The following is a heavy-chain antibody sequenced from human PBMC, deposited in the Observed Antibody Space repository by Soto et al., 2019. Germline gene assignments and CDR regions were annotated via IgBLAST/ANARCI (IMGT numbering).Heavy chain of an antibody. D-gene: IGHD3-22*01. Sequence: QVQLQESGPGLVKPSQTLSLTCTVSGGSIGSGGYYWDWIRQHPGKGPEWIGYIHYSGNTYYNPSLKSRLTISLDTSKNQFSLHLSSVTAADTAVYYCATNHDDISGRTPLLFDSWGQGTQVTVSS. J-gene: IGHJ4*02. CDR1: GGSIGSGGYY. CDR3: ATNHDDISGRTPLLFDS. CDR2: IHYSGNT. V-gene: IGHV4-31*03.